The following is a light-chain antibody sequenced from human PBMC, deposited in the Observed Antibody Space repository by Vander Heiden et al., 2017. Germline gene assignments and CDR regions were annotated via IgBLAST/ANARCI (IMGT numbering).Light chain of an antibody. J-gene: IGKJ4*01. Sequence: EIVLTQSPGTLSLSPGERATLSCRASQSVSSSYLAWYQQKPCQSPRLLIYGASSRATGIPDRFSGSGSGTDFTLTISMLEPEDFAVYYCQQDCSSPPLTFGAGTKVEIK. CDR3: QQDCSSPPLT. CDR1: QSVSSSY. CDR2: GAS. V-gene: IGKV3-20*01.